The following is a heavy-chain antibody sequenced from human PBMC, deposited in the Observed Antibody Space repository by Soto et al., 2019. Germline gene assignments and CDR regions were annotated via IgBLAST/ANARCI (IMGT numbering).Heavy chain of an antibody. CDR3: ARVGLFDGNKPITLEF. CDR1: GFTFSSYW. V-gene: IGHV3-7*03. Sequence: GGSLRFSCAASGFTFSSYWMSWVRQAPERGLEWVANINQDATRQSYVDSVEGRFSISRDNAKNSVYLQMNNLRVDDTAVYYCARVGLFDGNKPITLEFWGQGTPVTVSS. J-gene: IGHJ4*02. D-gene: IGHD3-10*01. CDR2: INQDATRQ.